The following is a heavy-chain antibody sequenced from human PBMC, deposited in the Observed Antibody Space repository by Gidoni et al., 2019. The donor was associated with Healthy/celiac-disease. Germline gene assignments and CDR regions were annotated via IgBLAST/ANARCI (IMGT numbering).Heavy chain of an antibody. Sequence: EVQLVESGGGLVKPGGSLRLSCAASGFTFSSYSMNWVRQAPRKGLEWVPSISSSSSYIYYADSVKGRFTISRDNAKNSLYLQMNSLRAEDTAVYYCASEGYCSGGSCYFKIFDYWGQGTLVTVSS. J-gene: IGHJ4*02. CDR3: ASEGYCSGGSCYFKIFDY. CDR1: GFTFSSYS. V-gene: IGHV3-21*01. D-gene: IGHD2-15*01. CDR2: ISSSSSYI.